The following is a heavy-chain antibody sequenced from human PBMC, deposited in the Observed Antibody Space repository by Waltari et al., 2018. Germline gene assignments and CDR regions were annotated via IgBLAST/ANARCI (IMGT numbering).Heavy chain of an antibody. D-gene: IGHD3-22*01. Sequence: EVQLVQSGAEVKKTGESLKISCKGSGYKFTTYWIGWVRQMPGKGLEWMGIIYPGDSETRYSPSFQGRVTSSADKSISTAYLQWSSLKASDTAMYYCARHNLYYDSGGYYLNANFDYWGQGTLVTVSS. CDR3: ARHNLYYDSGGYYLNANFDY. V-gene: IGHV5-51*01. CDR2: IYPGDSET. J-gene: IGHJ4*02. CDR1: GYKFTTYW.